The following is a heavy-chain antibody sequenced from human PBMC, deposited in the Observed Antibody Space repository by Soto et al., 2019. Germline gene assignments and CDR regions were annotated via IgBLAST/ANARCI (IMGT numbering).Heavy chain of an antibody. CDR2: INPDGSEK. V-gene: IGHV3-7*01. Sequence: PGGSLRLSCAASGFTFSSSWMDWVRQAPGKGLEWVANINPDGSEKHYVGSVGGRFTISRDNAKNSLYLQMSSLTAEDSALYYCSRSLDSYGQGARVTVSS. J-gene: IGHJ4*02. CDR1: GFTFSSSW. CDR3: SRSLDS.